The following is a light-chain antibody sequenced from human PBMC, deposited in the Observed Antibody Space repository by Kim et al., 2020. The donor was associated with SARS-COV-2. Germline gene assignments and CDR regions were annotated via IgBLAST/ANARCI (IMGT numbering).Light chain of an antibody. CDR3: QQRHSWPLS. CDR2: HSS. V-gene: IGKV3-11*01. J-gene: IGKJ4*01. CDR1: QSIRNY. Sequence: LSPGEGATLPGRASQSIRNYLAWYQQKPGHVPRLLIYHSSNRAPGIPGRFSGSGSGTDFTLTISSLEPEDFAVYYCQQRHSWPLSFGGGTKVDIK.